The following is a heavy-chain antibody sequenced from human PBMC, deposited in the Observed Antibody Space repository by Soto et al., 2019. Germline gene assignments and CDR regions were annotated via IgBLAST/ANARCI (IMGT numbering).Heavy chain of an antibody. CDR3: ARGGDYVSRLFDY. D-gene: IGHD2-21*02. CDR1: GGSISSYY. Sequence: TLSLTCTVSGGSISSYYWSWIRQPPGKGLEWIGYIYYSGSTNYNPSLKSRVTISVDTSKNQFSLKLSSVTAADTAVYYCARGGDYVSRLFDYWGLGTLVTVSS. J-gene: IGHJ4*02. V-gene: IGHV4-59*01. CDR2: IYYSGST.